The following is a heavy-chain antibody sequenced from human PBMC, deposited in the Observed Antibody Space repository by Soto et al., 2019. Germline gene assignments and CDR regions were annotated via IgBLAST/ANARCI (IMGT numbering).Heavy chain of an antibody. CDR3: AREGALKPFSS. Sequence: GSLRLSCVASGFTFSNYNMNWVRQAPGKGLEWVSHISGTGVYIHYADAVKGRFTISRDNAKSSVYLQMNSLRAEDTAVYYCAREGALKPFSSWGQGALVTVSS. V-gene: IGHV3-21*01. CDR1: GFTFSNYN. CDR2: ISGTGVYI. J-gene: IGHJ5*02.